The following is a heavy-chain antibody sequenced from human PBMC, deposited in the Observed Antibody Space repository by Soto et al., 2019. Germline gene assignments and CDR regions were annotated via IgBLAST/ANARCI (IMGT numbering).Heavy chain of an antibody. CDR3: AREGALKPFSS. Sequence: GSLRLSCVASGFTFSNYNMNWVRQAPGKGLEWVSHISGTGVYIHYADAVKGRFTISRDNAKSSVYLQMNSLRAEDTAVYYCAREGALKPFSSWGQGALVTVSS. V-gene: IGHV3-21*01. CDR1: GFTFSNYN. CDR2: ISGTGVYI. J-gene: IGHJ5*02.